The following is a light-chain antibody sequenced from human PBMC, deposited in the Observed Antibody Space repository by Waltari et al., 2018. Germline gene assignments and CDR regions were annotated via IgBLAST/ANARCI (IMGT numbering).Light chain of an antibody. CDR2: GAS. V-gene: IGKV3-15*01. CDR3: LQYNNWPPYT. Sequence: EIVMTQSPATLSVSPGERATPSCRASQSVSSNLAWYQQKPGQAPSILIYGASTRASGGSSRFSGSGSGTEFTLTISSLQYEDFAVYYCLQYNNWPPYTFGQGTKLEI. CDR1: QSVSSN. J-gene: IGKJ2*01.